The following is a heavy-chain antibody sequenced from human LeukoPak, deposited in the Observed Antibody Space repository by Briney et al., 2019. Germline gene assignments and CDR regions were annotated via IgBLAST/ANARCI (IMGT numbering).Heavy chain of an antibody. J-gene: IGHJ4*02. V-gene: IGHV4-39*01. CDR3: ASGATTLDY. CDR2: IYYSGST. CDR1: GGSISSSRYY. Sequence: SETLSLTCTVSGGSISSSRYYWGWIRQPPGKGLEWIGSIYYSGSTYYNPSLKSRVTISVDTSKNQFSLKLSSVTAADTAVYYCASGATTLDYWGQGTLVTVSS. D-gene: IGHD1-26*01.